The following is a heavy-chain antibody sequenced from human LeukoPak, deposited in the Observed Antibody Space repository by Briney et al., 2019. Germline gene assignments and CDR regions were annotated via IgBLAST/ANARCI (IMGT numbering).Heavy chain of an antibody. D-gene: IGHD2-15*01. Sequence: SVKVSCKASGFTFTSSAMQWVRQARGQRLEWIGWIVVGSGNTNYAQKFQERVTITRDMSTSTAYMELSSLRSEDTAVYYCAATLYCSGGSCYPVFDYWGQGTLVTVSS. V-gene: IGHV1-58*02. CDR2: IVVGSGNT. J-gene: IGHJ4*02. CDR1: GFTFTSSA. CDR3: AATLYCSGGSCYPVFDY.